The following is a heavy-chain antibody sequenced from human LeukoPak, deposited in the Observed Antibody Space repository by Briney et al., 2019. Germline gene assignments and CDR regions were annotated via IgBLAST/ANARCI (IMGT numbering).Heavy chain of an antibody. Sequence: PGGSLRLSCAASGFTFSSYGTHWVRQAPGKGLEWVAVISYDGRNKYYADSVKGRFTISRDNSKNTLYLQMNSLRVEDTAVYYCAKDRHTVTTFDYWGQGTLVTVSS. D-gene: IGHD4-17*01. V-gene: IGHV3-30*18. CDR2: ISYDGRNK. CDR1: GFTFSSYG. J-gene: IGHJ4*02. CDR3: AKDRHTVTTFDY.